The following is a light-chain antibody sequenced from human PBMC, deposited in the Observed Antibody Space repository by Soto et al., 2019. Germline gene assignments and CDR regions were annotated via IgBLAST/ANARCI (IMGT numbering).Light chain of an antibody. V-gene: IGKV3-20*01. Sequence: EIVLTQSPGTLSLSPGERATLSCRASQTISDNYVAWYQQKPGQAPRLLIYRASRRATGIPDRFTGSGSGTDFSLTISRLEPEDFAVYYCQQYGSSITFGQGTRLEIK. CDR2: RAS. CDR1: QTISDNY. J-gene: IGKJ5*01. CDR3: QQYGSSIT.